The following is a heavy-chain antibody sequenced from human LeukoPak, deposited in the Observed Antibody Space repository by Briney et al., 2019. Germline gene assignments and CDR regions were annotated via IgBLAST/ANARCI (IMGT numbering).Heavy chain of an antibody. V-gene: IGHV4-59*01. CDR3: ARVGRITMVRGVINEHFDY. CDR2: IYYSGST. D-gene: IGHD3-10*01. CDR1: GCSISSYY. Sequence: PSETLSLSCTVSGCSISSYYWSWIRQPPGKGLEWIGYIYYSGSTNYNPSLKSRVTISVDTSKNQFSLKLSSVTAADPAVYYCARVGRITMVRGVINEHFDYWGQGTLVTVSS. J-gene: IGHJ4*02.